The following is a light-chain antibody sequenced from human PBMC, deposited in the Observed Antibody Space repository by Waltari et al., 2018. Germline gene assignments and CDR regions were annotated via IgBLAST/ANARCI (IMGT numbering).Light chain of an antibody. CDR3: QQYSNWPRT. J-gene: IGKJ1*01. Sequence: EIVMTQSPATLSVSPGERATLSCRASQSVSNNLAWYQQKPGQAPRLLIYGAYTRAIAFPDRFIGSGSGTEFTLTISSLQSEDFAVYYCQQYSNWPRTFGQGTKVEIK. CDR1: QSVSNN. V-gene: IGKV3-15*01. CDR2: GAY.